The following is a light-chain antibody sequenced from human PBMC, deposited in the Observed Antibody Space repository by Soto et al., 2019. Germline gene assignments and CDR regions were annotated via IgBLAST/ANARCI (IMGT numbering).Light chain of an antibody. J-gene: IGKJ1*01. Sequence: EIVLTQSPGTLSLSPGERVTLSCRASQSVSSNSLAWFQQKPGQAPRLLISGASSRATGIPDRFSGSGSGTDFTLTISRLEPEDFAVYYCQQYDTSTGTFGQGTKVEVK. CDR2: GAS. CDR1: QSVSSNS. CDR3: QQYDTSTGT. V-gene: IGKV3-20*01.